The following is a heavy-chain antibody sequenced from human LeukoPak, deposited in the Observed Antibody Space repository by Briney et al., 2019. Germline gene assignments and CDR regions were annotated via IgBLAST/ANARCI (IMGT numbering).Heavy chain of an antibody. CDR1: GGSISSYY. CDR3: ARVQPFNWFDP. D-gene: IGHD5-18*01. Sequence: SETLSLTCTVSGGSISSYYWSWIRQPPGKGLEWIGYIYYSGSTNYNPSLKSRVTISVDTSKNQFSLKLSSMTAADTAVYYCARVQPFNWFDPWGQGTLVTVSS. V-gene: IGHV4-59*01. J-gene: IGHJ5*02. CDR2: IYYSGST.